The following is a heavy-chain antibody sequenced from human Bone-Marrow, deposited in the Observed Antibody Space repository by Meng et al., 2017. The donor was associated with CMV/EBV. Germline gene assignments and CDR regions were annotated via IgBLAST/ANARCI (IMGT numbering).Heavy chain of an antibody. D-gene: IGHD3-16*01. CDR1: GGTFSSYA. CDR3: ARFVSYMITFGGVYYYGMDF. Sequence: SVKVSCKASGGTFSSYAISWVRQAPGQGLEWMGGIIPILGIANYAQKFQGRVTITADKSTSTAYMELSSLRSEDTAVYYCARFVSYMITFGGVYYYGMDFWGQGTTVTGSS. CDR2: IIPILGIA. J-gene: IGHJ6*02. V-gene: IGHV1-69*10.